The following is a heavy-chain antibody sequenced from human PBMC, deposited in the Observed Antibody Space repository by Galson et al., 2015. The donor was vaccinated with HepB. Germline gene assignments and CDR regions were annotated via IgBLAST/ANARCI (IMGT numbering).Heavy chain of an antibody. V-gene: IGHV3-23*01. Sequence: SLRLSCAASGFTFSSYAMSWVRQAPGEGLEWVSAIGGSGGSTYYADSVKGRFTISRDNAKNSLYLQMNSLRAEDTAVYYCATGTGVVITPFDYWGQGTLVTVSS. CDR2: IGGSGGST. D-gene: IGHD2-21*01. CDR1: GFTFSSYA. J-gene: IGHJ4*02. CDR3: ATGTGVVITPFDY.